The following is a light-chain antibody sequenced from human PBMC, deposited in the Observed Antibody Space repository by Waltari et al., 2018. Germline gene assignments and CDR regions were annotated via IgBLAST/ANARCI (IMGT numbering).Light chain of an antibody. V-gene: IGKV3-20*01. CDR1: QSVGRS. J-gene: IGKJ1*01. CDR2: DVS. CDR3: QQYERLPAT. Sequence: IVLTQSPGPLSLSPGERATLACRASQSVGRSLGWYQQKPGQAPRLLIYDVSRRATGIPDRFSGSGYGTDFSLTISRLEPEDFAVYYCQQYERLPATFGQGTTVEIK.